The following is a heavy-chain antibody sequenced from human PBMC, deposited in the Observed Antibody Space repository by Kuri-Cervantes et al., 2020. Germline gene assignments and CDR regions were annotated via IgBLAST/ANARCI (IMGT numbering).Heavy chain of an antibody. CDR1: GYTFTSYD. D-gene: IGHD3-22*01. J-gene: IGHJ4*02. CDR2: MNPNSSNT. CDR3: ARYYDSSGCFDY. V-gene: IGHV1-8*02. Sequence: ASVKVSCKASGYTFTSYDINWVRQATGQGLEWMGWMNPNSSNTGYAQKFQGRVTMTRNTSISTAYMELSSLRSEDTAVYYCARYYDSSGCFDYWGQGTLVTVSS.